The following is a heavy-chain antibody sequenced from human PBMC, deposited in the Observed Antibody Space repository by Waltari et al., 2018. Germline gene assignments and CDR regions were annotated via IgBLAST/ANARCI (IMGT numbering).Heavy chain of an antibody. J-gene: IGHJ4*02. CDR1: GFTFSSYS. Sequence: EVQLVESGGGLVKPGGSLRLSCAASGFTFSSYSMNWVRQAPGKGLEWVSSIISSSSYIYYADAVKGRFTISRDNAKNSLYLQMNSLRAEDTAVYYCARGGRVGAPNRYDYWGQGTLVTVSS. CDR3: ARGGRVGAPNRYDY. V-gene: IGHV3-21*01. D-gene: IGHD1-26*01. CDR2: IISSSSYI.